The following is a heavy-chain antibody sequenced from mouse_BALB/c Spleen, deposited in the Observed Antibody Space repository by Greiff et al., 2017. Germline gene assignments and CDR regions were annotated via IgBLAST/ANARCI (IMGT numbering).Heavy chain of an antibody. Sequence: VQLQQSGTVLARPGASVKMSCKASGYTFTSYWMHWVKQRPGQGLEWIGAIYPGNSDTSYNQKFKGKAKLTAVTSTSTAYMELSSLTNEDSAVYYCTREGAYYGNQFAYWGQGTLVTVSA. V-gene: IGHV1-5*01. CDR1: GYTFTSYW. CDR3: TREGAYYGNQFAY. D-gene: IGHD2-10*01. CDR2: IYPGNSDT. J-gene: IGHJ3*01.